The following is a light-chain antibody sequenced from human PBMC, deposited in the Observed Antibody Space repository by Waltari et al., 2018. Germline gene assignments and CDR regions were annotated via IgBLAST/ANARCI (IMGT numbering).Light chain of an antibody. Sequence: DIVMTRSPYSLAVSLVERATINCKSSHNILDSSNNKHHLAWYRQRQGQPPQVVIYWAFSRESGVPDRVTGSGSGTDFTLTISSLQADDVAVYYCQQYYTTPFTFGQGTKLEIK. V-gene: IGKV4-1*01. CDR2: WAF. CDR1: HNILDSSNNKHH. J-gene: IGKJ2*01. CDR3: QQYYTTPFT.